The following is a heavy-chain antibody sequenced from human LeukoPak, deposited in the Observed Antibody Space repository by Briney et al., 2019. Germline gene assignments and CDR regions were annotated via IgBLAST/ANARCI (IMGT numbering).Heavy chain of an antibody. Sequence: GASVKVSCKTSGYTFTGYYMHWVRQTPGQGLEWMGLINPNTGDTKHAQKFQGRVTMTRDTSISTVYVELSSLTSDDTAVYFCARGNGYLRWFDYWGQGTLVTVSS. CDR2: INPNTGDT. V-gene: IGHV1-2*02. CDR1: GYTFTGYY. J-gene: IGHJ4*02. D-gene: IGHD5-18*01. CDR3: ARGNGYLRWFDY.